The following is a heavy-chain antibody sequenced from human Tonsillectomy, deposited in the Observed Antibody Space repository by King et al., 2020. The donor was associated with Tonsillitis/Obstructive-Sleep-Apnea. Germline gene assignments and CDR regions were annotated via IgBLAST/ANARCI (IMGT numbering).Heavy chain of an antibody. CDR1: GFSLSTSGVG. CDR2: IYWDDDK. J-gene: IGHJ4*02. Sequence: TLKESGPTLVKPTQTLTLTCTFSGFSLSTSGVGVGWIRQPPGKALEWLALIYWDDDKRYSPSLKSRLIITKDTSKNQVVLTMTNMDPVDTATYYCARSPELWSGYYCDYWGQGTLVTVSS. CDR3: ARSPELWSGYYCDY. D-gene: IGHD3-3*01. V-gene: IGHV2-5*02.